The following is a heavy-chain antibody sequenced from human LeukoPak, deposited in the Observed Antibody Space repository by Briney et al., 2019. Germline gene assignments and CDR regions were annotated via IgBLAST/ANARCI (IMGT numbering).Heavy chain of an antibody. CDR1: GGSISNYY. CDR3: ARQGSGSYYNIDY. J-gene: IGHJ4*02. CDR2: IYTSGGI. Sequence: PSETLSLTCTVSGGSISNYYWSWIRQPAGKGLEWIGRIYTSGGINYNPSLKSRVTISVDTSKNQFSLKLSSVTAADTAVYYCARQGSGSYYNIDYWGQGTLVTVSS. V-gene: IGHV4-4*07. D-gene: IGHD3-10*01.